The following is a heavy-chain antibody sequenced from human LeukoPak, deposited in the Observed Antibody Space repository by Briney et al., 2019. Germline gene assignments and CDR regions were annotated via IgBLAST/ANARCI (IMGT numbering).Heavy chain of an antibody. CDR2: INEDETER. D-gene: IGHD3-3*01. J-gene: IGHJ4*02. CDR1: GFTFSNYW. Sequence: GGSLRLSCVASGFTFSNYWMSWLRQTPGKGLEWVANINEDETERYYVASVEGRFTVSRDNGRNSLYLQMNGLRAEDSAVFYCARARTATYNVFADFWGQGTLVTVSS. V-gene: IGHV3-7*01. CDR3: ARARTATYNVFADF.